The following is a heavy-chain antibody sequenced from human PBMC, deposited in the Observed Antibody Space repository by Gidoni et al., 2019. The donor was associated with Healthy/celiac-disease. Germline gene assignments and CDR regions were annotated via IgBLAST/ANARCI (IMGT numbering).Heavy chain of an antibody. CDR2: ISYDGSNK. D-gene: IGHD2-21*01. Sequence: QVQLVESGGGVVQPGRSLRLSCAAPGFTFSSYALHWVRQAPGKGLEWVAVISYDGSNKYYADSVKGRFTISRDNSKNTLYLQMNSLRAEDTAVYYCARDMVVVVGGGGYYYYGMDVWGQGTTVTVSS. CDR3: ARDMVVVVGGGGYYYYGMDV. V-gene: IGHV3-30-3*01. CDR1: GFTFSSYA. J-gene: IGHJ6*02.